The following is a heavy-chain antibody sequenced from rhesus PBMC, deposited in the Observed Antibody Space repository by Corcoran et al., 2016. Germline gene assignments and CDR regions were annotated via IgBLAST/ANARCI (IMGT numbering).Heavy chain of an antibody. J-gene: IGHJ5-1*01. V-gene: IGHV4-80*01. Sequence: QVQLQESGPGLVKPSETLSLTCAVSGGSFRSYWWNWIRQPPGKGLEWIGEINGFSVSTNYNPSLQSRVTISKDVSKNQFSLKLTSVTAADTAVYYCTSPVRYRFDVWGPGVLVSVSS. CDR3: TSPVRYRFDV. D-gene: IGHD3-9*01. CDR1: GGSFRSYW. CDR2: INGFSVST.